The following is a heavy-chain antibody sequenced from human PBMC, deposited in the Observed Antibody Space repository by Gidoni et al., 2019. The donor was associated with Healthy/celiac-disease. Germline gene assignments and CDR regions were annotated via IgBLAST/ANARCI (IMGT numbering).Heavy chain of an antibody. CDR3: ARGPVLRYFDWLLSDYYYGMDV. J-gene: IGHJ6*02. CDR2: INHSGST. D-gene: IGHD3-9*01. V-gene: IGHV4-34*01. CDR1: GASFSGYY. Sequence: QVQLQQWGAGLLKPSETLSLPCAVYGASFSGYYWSWIRQPPGKGGEWIGEINHSGSTNYNPSLKSRVTISVDTSKNQFSLKLSSVTAADTAVYYCARGPVLRYFDWLLSDYYYGMDVWGQGTTVTVSS.